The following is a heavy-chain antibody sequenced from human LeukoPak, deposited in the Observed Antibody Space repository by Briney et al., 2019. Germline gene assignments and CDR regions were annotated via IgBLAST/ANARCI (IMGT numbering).Heavy chain of an antibody. J-gene: IGHJ5*02. D-gene: IGHD2-2*01. CDR1: GVSISSGSSY. Sequence: SETLSLTCTVSGVSISSGSSYWGWIRQTPGKGLEWIGSIYYTGSTYYNPSLKSRVTISVDTSKNQFSLSLGSVTAADTAVYYCARWGTYASTSNWFDPWGQGTLVTVSS. CDR2: IYYTGST. CDR3: ARWGTYASTSNWFDP. V-gene: IGHV4-39*07.